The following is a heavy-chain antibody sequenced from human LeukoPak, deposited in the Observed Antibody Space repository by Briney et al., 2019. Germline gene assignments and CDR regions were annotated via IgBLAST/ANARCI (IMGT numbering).Heavy chain of an antibody. D-gene: IGHD1-26*01. CDR1: GFTFSSYS. CDR2: ISSSSSYM. Sequence: PGGSLRLSCAASGFTFSSYSMNWVRQAPGKGLEWVSSISSSSSYMYYADSVKGRFTISRDNAKNSLYLQMNSLRAEDTAVYYCARDYSLRSHFDYWGQGTLVTVSS. CDR3: ARDYSLRSHFDY. V-gene: IGHV3-21*01. J-gene: IGHJ4*02.